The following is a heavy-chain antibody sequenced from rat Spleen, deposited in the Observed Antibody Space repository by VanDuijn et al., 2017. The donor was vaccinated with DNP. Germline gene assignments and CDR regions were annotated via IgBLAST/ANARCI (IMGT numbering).Heavy chain of an antibody. CDR2: IVYDGSGA. D-gene: IGHD1-11*01. CDR1: GLTFSDYY. CDR3: AHSDGSYGFAY. J-gene: IGHJ3*01. V-gene: IGHV5S10*01. Sequence: EVQLVESGGGLVQPGGSLKLSCAASGLTFSDYYMAWVRQAPKKGLEWVATIVYDGSGAYYGDSVTGRFTISRDNAKRILYLQMDSLTSEDTATYYCAHSDGSYGFAYWGQGTRVTVSS.